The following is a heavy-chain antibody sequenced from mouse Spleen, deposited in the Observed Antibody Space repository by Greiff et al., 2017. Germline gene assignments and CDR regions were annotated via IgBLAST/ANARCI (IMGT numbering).Heavy chain of an antibody. Sequence: EVKLVESGTVLARPGASVKMSCKTSGYTFTSYWMHWVKQRPGQGLEWIGAIYPGNSDTSYNQKFKGKAKLTAVTSASTAYMELSSLTNEDSAVYYCSYYYGSSYGYFDVWGAGTTVTVSS. J-gene: IGHJ1*01. D-gene: IGHD1-1*01. V-gene: IGHV1-5*01. CDR2: IYPGNSDT. CDR1: GYTFTSYW. CDR3: SYYYGSSYGYFDV.